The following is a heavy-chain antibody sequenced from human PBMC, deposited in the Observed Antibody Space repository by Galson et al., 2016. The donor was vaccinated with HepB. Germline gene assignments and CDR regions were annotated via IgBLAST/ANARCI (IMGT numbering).Heavy chain of an antibody. J-gene: IGHJ5*01. V-gene: IGHV4-31*03. CDR2: IIYTGTT. CDR3: VRSTISARHWFDS. CDR1: GASVSAAGYY. Sequence: TLSLTCTVSGASVSAAGYYWNWIRQVPGKGLEWIGYIIYTGTTHYTPSLKSRIAISQDMSKNEVSLILESVTAADTAVYYCVRSTISARHWFDSWGQGALVTVSS. D-gene: IGHD6-6*01.